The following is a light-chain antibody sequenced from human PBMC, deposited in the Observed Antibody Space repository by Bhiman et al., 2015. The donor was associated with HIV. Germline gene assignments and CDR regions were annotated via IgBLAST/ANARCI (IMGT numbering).Light chain of an antibody. J-gene: IGLJ2*01. Sequence: QSVLTQPPSVSAAPGQKVTIFCSGSSSNIGNNYVSWYQQLPGTAPKLLIYGNNNRPSGVPDRFSGSKSGTSLSLAISGLQPDDEADYYCQSYDKRVSGLIFGGGTKVTVL. CDR2: GNN. CDR1: SSNIGNNY. CDR3: QSYDKRVSGLI. V-gene: IGLV1-40*01.